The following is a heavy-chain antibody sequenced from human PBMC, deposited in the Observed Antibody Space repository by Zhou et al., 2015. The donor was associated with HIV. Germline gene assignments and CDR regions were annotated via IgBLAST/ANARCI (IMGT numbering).Heavy chain of an antibody. CDR2: LGGSGTST. Sequence: EVQLVESGGRLGPAGGGSLRLSCAASGFTIRRSYMTWVRQAPGKGLDWVSSVLGGSGTSTRYADSVKGRFTISRDNSRDTLYLQMNNLRADDTAVYYCVNVDIVVLVAAGGYWGQGTLVTVSS. CDR1: GFTIRRSY. D-gene: IGHD2-15*01. CDR3: VNVDIVVLVAAGGY. V-gene: IGHV3-23*04. J-gene: IGHJ4*02.